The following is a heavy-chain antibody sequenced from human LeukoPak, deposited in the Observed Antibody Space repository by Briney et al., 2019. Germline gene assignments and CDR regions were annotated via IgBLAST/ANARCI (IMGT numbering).Heavy chain of an antibody. CDR2: IKGDGSME. CDR1: GFTFSSFW. J-gene: IGHJ5*02. CDR3: ARVVTWFDP. Sequence: GGSLRLSCAASGFTFSSFWMSWVRQAPGKGLEWVAHIKGDGSMESYVDSVKGRFIISRDNARNSVYLQMNSLRGEDTAVYYCARVVTWFDPWGQGSLVIVPS. V-gene: IGHV3-7*04.